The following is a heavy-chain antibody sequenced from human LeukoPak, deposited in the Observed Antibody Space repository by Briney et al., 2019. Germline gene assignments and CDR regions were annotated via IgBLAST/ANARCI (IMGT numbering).Heavy chain of an antibody. J-gene: IGHJ6*02. CDR3: ARDKMADTAMGYYYYYGMDV. CDR1: GCSISSYY. CDR2: IYTSGST. D-gene: IGHD5-18*01. Sequence: RTAESLTPTCTVSGCSISSYYWSWIRQPAGKGLGWIGRIYTSGSTNYNPSLKSRVTMSVDTSKNQFSLKLSSVTAADTAVYYCARDKMADTAMGYYYYYGMDVWGQGTTVTVSS. V-gene: IGHV4-4*07.